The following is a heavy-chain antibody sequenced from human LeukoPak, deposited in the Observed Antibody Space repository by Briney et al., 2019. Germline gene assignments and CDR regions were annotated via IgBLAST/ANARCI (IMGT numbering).Heavy chain of an antibody. CDR1: GFTFSSYA. V-gene: IGHV3-23*01. Sequence: PGGSLRLSCAASGFTFSSYAMSWVRQAPGKGLEWVSAISGSGGSTYYADSVKGRFTISRDNSKNTLYPQMNSLRAEDTAVYYCAKSAPIPPYCSSTSCQGWFDPWGQGTLVTVSS. CDR2: ISGSGGST. D-gene: IGHD2-2*01. J-gene: IGHJ5*02. CDR3: AKSAPIPPYCSSTSCQGWFDP.